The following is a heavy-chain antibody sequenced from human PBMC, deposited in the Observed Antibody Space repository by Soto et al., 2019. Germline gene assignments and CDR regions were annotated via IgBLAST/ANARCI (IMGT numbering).Heavy chain of an antibody. D-gene: IGHD3-22*01. CDR2: INHSGST. Sequence: SETLSLTCAVYGGSFSGYYWSWIRQPPGKGLEWIGEINHSGSTNYNPSLKSRVTISVDTSKNQFSLKLSSVTAADTAVYYCARGGQMYYYDSSGSHEYGMDVWGQGTTVTVSS. J-gene: IGHJ6*02. V-gene: IGHV4-34*01. CDR1: GGSFSGYY. CDR3: ARGGQMYYYDSSGSHEYGMDV.